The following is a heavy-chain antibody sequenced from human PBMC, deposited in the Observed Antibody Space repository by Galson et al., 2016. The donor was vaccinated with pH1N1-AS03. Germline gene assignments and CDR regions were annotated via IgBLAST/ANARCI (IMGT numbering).Heavy chain of an antibody. CDR2: IYYSGST. V-gene: IGHV4-39*01. CDR3: ARRVYGDYVNWFDP. CDR1: GGSISSSSYY. Sequence: ETLSLTCTVSGGSISSSSYYWGWIRQPPGKGLEWIGSIYYSGSTYYTPSLKSRVTISVDTSKNQFSLKLSSVTAADTAVYYCARRVYGDYVNWFDPWGQGTLVTVSS. J-gene: IGHJ5*02. D-gene: IGHD4-17*01.